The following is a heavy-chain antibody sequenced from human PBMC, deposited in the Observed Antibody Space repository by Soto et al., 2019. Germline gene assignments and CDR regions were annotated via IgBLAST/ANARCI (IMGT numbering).Heavy chain of an antibody. Sequence: QVQLVESGGGVVQPGRSLRLSCAASGFTFSSYGMHWVRQAPGKGLEWVAIIWYDGSNKYYVDSVKGRFTISRDNSKNXLXXQMNSLRAEDTAVYSCARDSRMTTVTTIITGSLDYWGQGTLVTVSS. CDR1: GFTFSSYG. V-gene: IGHV3-33*01. J-gene: IGHJ4*02. CDR3: ARDSRMTTVTTIITGSLDY. CDR2: IWYDGSNK. D-gene: IGHD4-17*01.